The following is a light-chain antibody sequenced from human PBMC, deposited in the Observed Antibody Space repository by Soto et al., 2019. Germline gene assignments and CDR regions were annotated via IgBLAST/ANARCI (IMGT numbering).Light chain of an antibody. V-gene: IGKV3-20*01. Sequence: EIVLTQFPGTLSLSPGERATLSCRASQSVSSSYLAWYQQKPGQAPRLLIYGASGRATGIPDRFSGSGSGTDFTLNISRLEPEDFAVYYCQQYGSSPPVTFGQGTRLEIK. CDR2: GAS. CDR3: QQYGSSPPVT. CDR1: QSVSSSY. J-gene: IGKJ5*01.